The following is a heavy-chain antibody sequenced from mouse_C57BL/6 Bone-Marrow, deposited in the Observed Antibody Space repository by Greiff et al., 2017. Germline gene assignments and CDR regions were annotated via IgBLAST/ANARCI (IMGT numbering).Heavy chain of an antibody. D-gene: IGHD1-1*01. CDR3: ARGGYYPFAY. V-gene: IGHV3-6*01. Sequence: VQLKESGPGLVKPSQSLSLTCSVTGYSITSGYYWNWIRQFPGNKLEWMGYISYDGSNNYNPSLKNRISITRDTSKNQFFLKLNSVTTEDTATYYCARGGYYPFAYWGQGTLVTVSA. J-gene: IGHJ3*01. CDR2: ISYDGSN. CDR1: GYSITSGYY.